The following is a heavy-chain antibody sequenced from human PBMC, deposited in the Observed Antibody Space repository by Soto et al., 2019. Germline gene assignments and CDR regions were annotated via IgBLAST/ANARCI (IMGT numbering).Heavy chain of an antibody. D-gene: IGHD3-22*01. CDR3: ARSRYYYDSSGYYQSFDY. CDR1: GGTFSSYA. CDR2: IIPIFGTA. J-gene: IGHJ4*02. Sequence: QVQLVQSGAEVQKPGSSVKVSCKASGGTFSSYAISWVRQAPGQGLEWMGGIIPIFGTANYAQKFQGRVTITADESTSTAYMELSSLRSEDTAVYYCARSRYYYDSSGYYQSFDYWGQGTLVTVSS. V-gene: IGHV1-69*01.